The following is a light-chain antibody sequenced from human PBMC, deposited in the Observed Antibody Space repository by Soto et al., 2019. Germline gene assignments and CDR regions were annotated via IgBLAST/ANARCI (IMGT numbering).Light chain of an antibody. CDR3: QAWDSTNVV. CDR1: NLGDKY. V-gene: IGLV3-1*01. J-gene: IGLJ2*01. CDR2: QDT. Sequence: SYELTQPPSVSVSSGQTASITCSGENLGDKYVCWYQQKPGQSPVLVIFQDTKRPSGIPERFSGSNSGNTASLTISGTQSMDEAAYFCQAWDSTNVVFGGGTKLTVL.